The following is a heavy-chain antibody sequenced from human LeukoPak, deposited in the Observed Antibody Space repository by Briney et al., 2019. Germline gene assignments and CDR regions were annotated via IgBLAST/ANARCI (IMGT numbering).Heavy chain of an antibody. CDR3: ARDRPVFKQLWIFDS. CDR2: ISYDGSNK. V-gene: IGHV3-30*04. Sequence: GGSLRLSCAASGFTFSSYAMHWVRQAPGKGLEWVALISYDGSNKDDADSVRGRFSVSRDNSKNTLYLQMNSLRAEDTAVYYCARDRPVFKQLWIFDSRGQGTLVTVSS. J-gene: IGHJ4*02. D-gene: IGHD3-10*01. CDR1: GFTFSSYA.